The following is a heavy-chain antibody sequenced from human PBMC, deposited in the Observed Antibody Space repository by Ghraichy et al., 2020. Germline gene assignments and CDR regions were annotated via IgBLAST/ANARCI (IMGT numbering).Heavy chain of an antibody. V-gene: IGHV4-4*07. CDR2: IYTSGAP. CDR3: ARRERESSPPGADNWLDH. CDR1: GASMTSYS. J-gene: IGHJ5*02. D-gene: IGHD3-10*01. Sequence: SETLSLTCTVSGASMTSYSWTWHWIRQPAGKGLEWIGRIYTSGAPIYNPSLKSRVTMSVDTSRNQFSLRLTSVTAADTAVYYCARRERESSPPGADNWLDHWGQGTLVTVSS.